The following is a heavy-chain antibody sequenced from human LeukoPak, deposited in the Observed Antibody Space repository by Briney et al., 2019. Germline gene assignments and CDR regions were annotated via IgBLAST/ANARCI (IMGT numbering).Heavy chain of an antibody. CDR2: ITAYGAGI. Sequence: GGSLRLSCAVSGITFGSFAMSWVRQTPEKGLEWLGFITAYGAGIYYGPSENGRSTTSRDNSNNTLYLQINSLRVDDTAIYYCATGPRSGSFQFWGRGTQVIVSS. D-gene: IGHD3-10*01. CDR3: ATGPRSGSFQF. CDR1: GITFGSFA. J-gene: IGHJ4*02. V-gene: IGHV3-23*01.